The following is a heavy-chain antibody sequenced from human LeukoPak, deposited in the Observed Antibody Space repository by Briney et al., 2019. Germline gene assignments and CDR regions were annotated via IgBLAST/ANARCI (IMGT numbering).Heavy chain of an antibody. CDR1: GFTFSSYA. V-gene: IGHV3-23*01. J-gene: IGHJ4*02. Sequence: GGSLRLSCAASGFTFSSYAMSWVRQAPGKGLEWVSAISGSGGSTYYADSVKGRLTISRDNSKNTLYLQMNSLRAEDTAVYYCAKVFRSGRTSFDYWGQGTLVTVSS. CDR2: ISGSGGST. D-gene: IGHD3-3*01. CDR3: AKVFRSGRTSFDY.